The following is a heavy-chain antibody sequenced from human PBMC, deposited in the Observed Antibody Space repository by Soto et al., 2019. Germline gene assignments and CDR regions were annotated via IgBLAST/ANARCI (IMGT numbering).Heavy chain of an antibody. CDR1: GFTFSTYS. J-gene: IGHJ4*02. Sequence: EVQLLESGGGLVQPGGSLRLSCAASGFTFSTYSMAWVRQAPGKGPEWVSGLSGGGINTFYADSVKGRFTISVDNSKTTVDLQMNSLRVEDTAVYYCAKWSGYGDEWGQGTLVTVSS. CDR2: LSGGGINT. D-gene: IGHD5-12*01. CDR3: AKWSGYGDE. V-gene: IGHV3-23*01.